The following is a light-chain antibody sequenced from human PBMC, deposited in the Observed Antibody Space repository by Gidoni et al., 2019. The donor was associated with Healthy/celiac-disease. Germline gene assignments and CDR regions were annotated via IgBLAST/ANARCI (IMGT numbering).Light chain of an antibody. CDR2: DPS. CDR3: QQYDKLPF. J-gene: IGKJ4*01. CDR1: QYISNY. V-gene: IGKV1-33*01. Sequence: EIHMTQSPSSLSASAGDRVTITCQASQYISNYLNWYQQKPGKAPKLLIYDPSNLETGVPSRCSGSGSGTDFTFTISSLQPEDIATYYCQQYDKLPFFGGGTKVEIK.